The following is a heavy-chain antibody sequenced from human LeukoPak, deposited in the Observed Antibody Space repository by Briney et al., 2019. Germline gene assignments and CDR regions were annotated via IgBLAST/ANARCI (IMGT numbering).Heavy chain of an antibody. V-gene: IGHV3-21*01. CDR3: ARIGSSGWYRPYYYYYMDV. CDR1: GFTFRDHY. J-gene: IGHJ6*03. D-gene: IGHD6-19*01. Sequence: PGGSLRLSCVASGFTFRDHYIDWVRQAPGKGLEWVSSISSSSSYIYYADSVKGRFTISRDNAKNSLYLQMNSLRAEDTAVYYCARIGSSGWYRPYYYYYMDVWGKGTTVTISS. CDR2: ISSSSSYI.